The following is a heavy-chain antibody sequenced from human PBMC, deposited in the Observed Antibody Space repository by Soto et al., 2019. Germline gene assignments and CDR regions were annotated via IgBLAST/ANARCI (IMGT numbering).Heavy chain of an antibody. CDR2: IYDSGST. D-gene: IGHD1-1*01. CDR3: ARDRKWIQLDYYYSMEV. Sequence: QVQLQESAPGLVKPSGTLSLTCAVSGGSISSSNWWSWVRQPPGKGLEWIGEIYDSGSTNHNPSLKSRVTISVDKSKNQFALKLSSVTAADTAVYYCARDRKWIQLDYYYSMEVWGQGTTVTVSS. CDR1: GGSISSSNW. V-gene: IGHV4-4*02. J-gene: IGHJ6*02.